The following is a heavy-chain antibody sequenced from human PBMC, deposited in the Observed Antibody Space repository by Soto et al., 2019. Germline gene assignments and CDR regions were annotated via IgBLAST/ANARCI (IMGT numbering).Heavy chain of an antibody. CDR3: ARAQGSGYPGDGAFDI. CDR2: ISSRSTYI. J-gene: IGHJ3*02. CDR1: RFTFRSYS. Sequence: EVQLVESGGGLVKPGGSLRLSCAASRFTFRSYSMNWVRQAPGTGLEWVSSISSRSTYIYYADSVKGRFTISRDNAKNSLYLQMNSLRAEDTAVYYCARAQGSGYPGDGAFDIWGQGTMVAVSS. D-gene: IGHD5-12*01. V-gene: IGHV3-21*01.